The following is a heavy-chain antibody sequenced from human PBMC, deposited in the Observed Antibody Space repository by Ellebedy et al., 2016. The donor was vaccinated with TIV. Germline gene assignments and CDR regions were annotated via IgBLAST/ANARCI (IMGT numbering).Heavy chain of an antibody. CDR1: GFIFSDFN. D-gene: IGHD2-8*01. V-gene: IGHV3-30-3*01. Sequence: PGGSLRLSCAASGFIFSDFNMHWFRQAPGKGLEWVARKSYDGTYKYYVDSVQGRATISKDNSKNILHLQMNRLISDDTAVYYCARDGVFAQGGLDSWGQGTLVIVSS. CDR3: ARDGVFAQGGLDS. J-gene: IGHJ4*02. CDR2: KSYDGTYK.